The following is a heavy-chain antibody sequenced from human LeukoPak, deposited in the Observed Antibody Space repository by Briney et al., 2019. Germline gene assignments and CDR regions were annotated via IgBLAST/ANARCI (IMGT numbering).Heavy chain of an antibody. Sequence: SQTLSLTCTVSGGSISSGSYYWSWIRQPAGKGLEWIGRIYTSGSTNYNPSLKSRVTISVDTSKNQFSLKLSSVTAADTALYYCARDYDYYESSGQWGAFDIWGQGTMVTVSS. CDR1: GGSISSGSYY. J-gene: IGHJ3*02. CDR2: IYTSGST. D-gene: IGHD3-22*01. CDR3: ARDYDYYESSGQWGAFDI. V-gene: IGHV4-61*02.